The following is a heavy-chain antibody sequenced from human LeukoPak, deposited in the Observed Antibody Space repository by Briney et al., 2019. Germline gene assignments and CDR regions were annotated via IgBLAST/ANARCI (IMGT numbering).Heavy chain of an antibody. D-gene: IGHD2-21*01. CDR1: GGSFSGYY. CDR3: ARPRGCGTSRCNNFDY. CDR2: IYYSGRT. Sequence: SETLSLTCAVYGGSFSGYYWSWIRQPPGKGLEWIGYIYYSGRTNYNPSLKSRVTISVDTSKNQFSLTLSSVTAADTAVYYCARPRGCGTSRCNNFDYWGQGTLVTVSS. V-gene: IGHV4-34*11. J-gene: IGHJ4*02.